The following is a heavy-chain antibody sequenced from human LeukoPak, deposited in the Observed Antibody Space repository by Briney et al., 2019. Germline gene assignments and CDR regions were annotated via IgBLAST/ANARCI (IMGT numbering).Heavy chain of an antibody. V-gene: IGHV1-69*04. CDR3: ARGYSSSWYKGYFQH. D-gene: IGHD6-13*01. CDR1: GGTFSSYA. CDR2: IIPILGIA. J-gene: IGHJ1*01. Sequence: SVKVSCKASGGTFSSYAISWVRQAPGQGLEWMGRIIPILGIANYAQKFQGRVTITADKSTSTAYMELSSLRSEDTAVYYCARGYSSSWYKGYFQHWGQGTLVTVSS.